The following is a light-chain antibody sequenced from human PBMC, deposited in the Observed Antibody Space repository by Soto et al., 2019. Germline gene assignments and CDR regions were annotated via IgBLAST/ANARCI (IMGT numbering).Light chain of an antibody. Sequence: QSVLTQPRSVSGSPGQSVTISCTGTSSDVGGYNYVSWYRQLPGKAPKLMIYGVTKRLSGVPDRFSGSKSGNTASLTISGLQAEDEADYYCCSSAGSYTVIFGGGTKVTVL. CDR1: SSDVGGYNY. CDR3: CSSAGSYTVI. CDR2: GVT. J-gene: IGLJ2*01. V-gene: IGLV2-11*01.